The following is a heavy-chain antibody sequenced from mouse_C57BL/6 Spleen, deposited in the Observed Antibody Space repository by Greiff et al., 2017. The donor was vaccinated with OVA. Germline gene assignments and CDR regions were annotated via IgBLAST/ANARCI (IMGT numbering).Heavy chain of an antibody. CDR1: GFTFTDYY. Sequence: EVQWVESGGGLVQPGGSLSLSCAASGFTFTDYYMSWVRQPPGKALEWLGFIRNKANGYTTEYSASVKGRFTISRDNSQSILYLQMNALRAEDSATYYCAISSFYYGSTDYWGQGTTLTVSS. D-gene: IGHD1-1*01. V-gene: IGHV7-3*01. CDR2: IRNKANGYTT. CDR3: AISSFYYGSTDY. J-gene: IGHJ2*01.